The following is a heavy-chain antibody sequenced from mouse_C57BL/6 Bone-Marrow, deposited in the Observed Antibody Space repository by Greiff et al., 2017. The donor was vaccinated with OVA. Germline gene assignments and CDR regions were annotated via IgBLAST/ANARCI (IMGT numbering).Heavy chain of an antibody. CDR2: IYYSGTI. Sequence: EVKLVESGPGLVKPSQTVFLTCTVTGISITTGNYRWSWIRQFPGNKLEWIGYIYYSGTITYNPSLTSRTTITRDTPKNQFFLEMNSLTAEDTATYYCARERDYYGSRFRYWYFDVWGTGTTVTVSS. D-gene: IGHD1-1*01. CDR1: GISITTGNYR. J-gene: IGHJ1*03. CDR3: ARERDYYGSRFRYWYFDV. V-gene: IGHV3-5*01.